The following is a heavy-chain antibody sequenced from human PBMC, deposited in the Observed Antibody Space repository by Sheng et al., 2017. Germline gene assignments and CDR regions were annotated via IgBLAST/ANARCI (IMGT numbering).Heavy chain of an antibody. Sequence: QAQLQQWGAGLLKPSETLSLTCAVYGGSFSGYFWSWIRQAPEKGLEWIGEIDHSGSANYDPSLKSRATISVDTSKNQFSLKLSSVTAADTALYYCARRGIHLLSGIDSWGQGTRGHRLL. CDR3: ARRGIHLLSGIDS. CDR1: GGSFSGYF. CDR2: IDHSGSA. J-gene: IGHJ5*01. V-gene: IGHV4-34*01. D-gene: IGHD5-18*01.